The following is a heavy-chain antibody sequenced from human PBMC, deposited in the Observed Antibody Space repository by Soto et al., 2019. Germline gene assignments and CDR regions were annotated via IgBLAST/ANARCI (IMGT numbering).Heavy chain of an antibody. J-gene: IGHJ6*02. D-gene: IGHD3-16*02. V-gene: IGHV1-8*01. Sequence: QVQLVQSGAEVKKPGASVKVSCKASGYTFTSYDINWVRQATGQGLEWMGWMNPNSGNTGYAQKFQGRVTMTRNTSIITAYMELSSLRSEDTAVYYCARGRIMITFGGVIAPYGMDVWGQGTTVTVSS. CDR3: ARGRIMITFGGVIAPYGMDV. CDR1: GYTFTSYD. CDR2: MNPNSGNT.